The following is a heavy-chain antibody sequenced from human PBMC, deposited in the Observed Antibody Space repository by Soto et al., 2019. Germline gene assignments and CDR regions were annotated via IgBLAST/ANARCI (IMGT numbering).Heavy chain of an antibody. CDR3: ARLEGLATISYYFDF. CDR2: IYYRGNA. J-gene: IGHJ4*02. Sequence: QLQLQESGPGLVKPSETLSLTCSVSDDSINSDKYYWGWIRQPPGKGLEWIGSIYYRGNAYYNPSLQTRVTISLDKSRSQFSLKLNSGTVADSAVYFCARLEGLATISYYFDFWGPGALVTVSS. V-gene: IGHV4-39*01. D-gene: IGHD3-9*01. CDR1: DDSINSDKYY.